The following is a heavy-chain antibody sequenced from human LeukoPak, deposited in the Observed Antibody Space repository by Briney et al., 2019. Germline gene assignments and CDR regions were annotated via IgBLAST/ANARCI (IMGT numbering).Heavy chain of an antibody. D-gene: IGHD3-16*01. CDR2: TYYRSRWIN. J-gene: IGHJ4*02. CDR1: GDSVSINSAA. V-gene: IGHV6-1*01. CDR3: ARESGDYVKFDY. Sequence: SQTLSLTCALSGDSVSINSAAWNWIRQSPSRGLEWLGRTYYRSRWINEYAISVQSRITISPDTSKNQFSLQLNFVTPEDTAVYYCARESGDYVKFDYWGQGTLVTVSS.